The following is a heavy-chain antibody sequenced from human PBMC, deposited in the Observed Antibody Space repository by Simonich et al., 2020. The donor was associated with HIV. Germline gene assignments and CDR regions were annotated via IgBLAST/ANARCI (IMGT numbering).Heavy chain of an antibody. V-gene: IGHV3-9*01. Sequence: EVQLVESGGGLVQPGRSLRLSCAASGFTFDDYAMHWVRQAPGKSLDGLSGICWNSGSIGYADSVKRRFTISRDNAKNSLYLQMNSLRAEDTALYYCAKDKGAYYGSGSPVYWGQGTLVTVSS. CDR3: AKDKGAYYGSGSPVY. D-gene: IGHD3-10*01. CDR1: GFTFDDYA. J-gene: IGHJ4*02. CDR2: ICWNSGSI.